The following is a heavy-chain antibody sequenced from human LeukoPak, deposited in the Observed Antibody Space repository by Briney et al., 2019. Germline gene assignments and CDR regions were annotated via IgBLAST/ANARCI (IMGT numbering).Heavy chain of an antibody. V-gene: IGHV3-74*03. D-gene: IGHD7-27*01. J-gene: IGHJ4*02. Sequence: GGSLRLSCAASGFTFSSYGMHWVRQAPGKGLVWVSRISDDGTYTANVDSVEGRFSTSRDNVGNTLYLHMNGLRVEDTAMYYCASFGIAWGSAYWGQGTLVIVSS. CDR1: GFTFSSYG. CDR2: ISDDGTYT. CDR3: ASFGIAWGSAY.